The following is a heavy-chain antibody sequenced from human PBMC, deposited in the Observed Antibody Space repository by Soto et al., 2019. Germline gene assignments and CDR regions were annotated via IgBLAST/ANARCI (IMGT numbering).Heavy chain of an antibody. CDR3: AREASVLIPAAQPSRFDS. CDR2: ISPYSGYT. D-gene: IGHD2-2*01. Sequence: ASVKVSCKGFGYSFMKYGINWVRQAPGQGLEWVGWISPYSGYTHSAQKFRGRLTLTTDTAASTAYMELRILRSADTALYYCAREASVLIPAAQPSRFDSWGKGTLVPVSS. V-gene: IGHV1-18*01. CDR1: GYSFMKYG. J-gene: IGHJ4*02.